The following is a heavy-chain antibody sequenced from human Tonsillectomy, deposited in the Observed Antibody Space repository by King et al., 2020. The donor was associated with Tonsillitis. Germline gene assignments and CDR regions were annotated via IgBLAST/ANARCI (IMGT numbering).Heavy chain of an antibody. CDR1: GFTFSSYG. CDR2: TSYDGSNK. V-gene: IGHV3-30*18. D-gene: IGHD1-26*01. J-gene: IGHJ4*02. CDR3: AKDVGYGTYYWGGDDPTFDY. Sequence: VQLVESGGGVVQPGRSLRVSCAASGFTFSSYGMHWVRQAPGKGLEWVAATSYDGSNKYYADSVKGRFTISRDNSKKTLYLQMSSLRAEDTAVYYCAKDVGYGTYYWGGDDPTFDYWGQGTLVTVSS.